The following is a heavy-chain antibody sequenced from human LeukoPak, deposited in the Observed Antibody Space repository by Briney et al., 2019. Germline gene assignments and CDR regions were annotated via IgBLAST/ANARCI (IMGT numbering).Heavy chain of an antibody. D-gene: IGHD1-26*01. CDR3: ARLIGSYRYFDY. Sequence: PGGSLRLSCAASGFTFNNYWMTWVRQAPGRGLEWAANIKQDGSEKYYVDSVKGRFTISRDNAKNSLYLQMNSLRAEDTAVYYCARLIGSYRYFDYWGQGTLVTVSS. V-gene: IGHV3-7*01. CDR1: GFTFNNYW. J-gene: IGHJ4*02. CDR2: IKQDGSEK.